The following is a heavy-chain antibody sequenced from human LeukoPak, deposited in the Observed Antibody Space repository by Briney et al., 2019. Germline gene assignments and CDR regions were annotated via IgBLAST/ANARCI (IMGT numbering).Heavy chain of an antibody. D-gene: IGHD2-2*01. CDR2: INPSGGST. CDR1: GYTFTSYY. CDR3: ARGVCSTSCHSESWFDP. V-gene: IGHV1-46*01. J-gene: IGHJ5*02. Sequence: ASVNVSCKASGYTFTSYYMHWVRQAPGQGLEWMGIINPSGGSTSYAQTFQGRVTMTRDMSTSTVYMELSSLRSEDTAVYYCARGVCSTSCHSESWFDPWGQGTLVTVSS.